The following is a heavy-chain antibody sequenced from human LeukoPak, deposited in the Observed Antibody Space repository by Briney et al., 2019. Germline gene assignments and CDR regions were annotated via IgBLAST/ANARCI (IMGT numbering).Heavy chain of an antibody. Sequence: ASVKVSCKASGYTFTSYGISWVRQAPGQGLEWMGWISAYNGNTNYAQKLQGRVTMTTDTSTSTAYMELRSLRSDDTAVYYCARDGHPVVVPAAGTNYYYYGMDVWGKGTTVTVSS. CDR3: ARDGHPVVVPAAGTNYYYYGMDV. J-gene: IGHJ6*04. CDR2: ISAYNGNT. V-gene: IGHV1-18*04. CDR1: GYTFTSYG. D-gene: IGHD2-2*01.